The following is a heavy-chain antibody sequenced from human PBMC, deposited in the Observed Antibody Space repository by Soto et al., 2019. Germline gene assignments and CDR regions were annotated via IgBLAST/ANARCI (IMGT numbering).Heavy chain of an antibody. Sequence: QVLLVQSGAEVKKPGASVKLSCKASGFSFTSFYMHWVRQAPGQGLQWMGVINPSGDATTYAQRFQGRVTMTKHTSASTVYMELSSLRSEDTAVYYCTRDWELGYWGQGTLVTVSS. J-gene: IGHJ4*02. V-gene: IGHV1-46*01. D-gene: IGHD1-26*01. CDR2: INPSGDAT. CDR1: GFSFTSFY. CDR3: TRDWELGY.